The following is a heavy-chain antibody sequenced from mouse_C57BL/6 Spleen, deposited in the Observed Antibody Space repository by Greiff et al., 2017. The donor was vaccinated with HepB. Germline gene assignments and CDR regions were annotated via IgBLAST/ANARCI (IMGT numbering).Heavy chain of an antibody. CDR1: GFTFSDYY. CDR3: ARVELGQGGYWYFDV. V-gene: IGHV5-16*01. CDR2: INYDGSST. Sequence: EVQLVESEGGLVQPGSSMKLSCTASGFTFSDYYMAWVRQVPEKGLEWVANINYDGSSTYYLDSLKSRFIISRDNAKNILYLQMSSLKSEDTATYYCARVELGQGGYWYFDVWGTGTTVTVSS. J-gene: IGHJ1*03. D-gene: IGHD4-1*01.